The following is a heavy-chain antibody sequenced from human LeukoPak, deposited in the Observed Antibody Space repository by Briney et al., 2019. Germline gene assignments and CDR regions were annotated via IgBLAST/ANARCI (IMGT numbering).Heavy chain of an antibody. CDR3: ARWLYDSSGYYLFDY. J-gene: IGHJ4*02. CDR1: GFTFSSYS. Sequence: PGGSLRLSCAASGFTFSSYSMNWVRQAPGKGLEWVSSISSSSSYIYYADSVKGRFTISRDNAKNSLYLQMNSLRAEDTAVYYCARWLYDSSGYYLFDYWGQGTLVTVSS. CDR2: ISSSSSYI. V-gene: IGHV3-21*03. D-gene: IGHD3-22*01.